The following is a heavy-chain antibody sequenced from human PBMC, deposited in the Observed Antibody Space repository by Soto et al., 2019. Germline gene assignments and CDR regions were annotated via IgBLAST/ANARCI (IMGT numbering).Heavy chain of an antibody. CDR2: IIPIFGTA. D-gene: IGHD3-10*01. CDR3: ARRVLWFGELFSYYYGMDV. V-gene: IGHV1-69*13. CDR1: GGTFSSYA. Sequence: SVKVSCKASGGTFSSYAISWVRQAPGQGLEWMGGIIPIFGTANYAQKFQGRVTITADESTSTAYMELSSLRSEDTTVYYCARRVLWFGELFSYYYGMDVWGQGTTVTVSS. J-gene: IGHJ6*02.